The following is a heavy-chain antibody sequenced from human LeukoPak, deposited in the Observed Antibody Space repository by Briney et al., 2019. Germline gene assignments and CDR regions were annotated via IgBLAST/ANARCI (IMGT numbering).Heavy chain of an antibody. J-gene: IGHJ4*02. V-gene: IGHV1-69*13. CDR2: IIPIFGTA. CDR3: AGGQLLSNYFDY. D-gene: IGHD2-2*01. Sequence: ASVKVSCKASGGTFSSYAISWVRQAPGQGLEWMGGIIPIFGTANYAQKFQGRVTITADESTSTAYMELSSLRSEDTAVYYCAGGQLLSNYFDYWGQGTLVTVSS. CDR1: GGTFSSYA.